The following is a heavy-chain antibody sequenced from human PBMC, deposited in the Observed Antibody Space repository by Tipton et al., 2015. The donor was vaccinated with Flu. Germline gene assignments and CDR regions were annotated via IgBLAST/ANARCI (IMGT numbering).Heavy chain of an antibody. CDR3: ASQCVVYDYDPFDT. V-gene: IGHV4-61*02. CDR1: GGSISSGNYY. J-gene: IGHJ3*02. Sequence: TLSLTCTVSGGSISSGNYYWSWIRQPAGKGLEWIGRIYSSGSTNYNPSLKSRITISIDTSKNQFSLKLNSVTATDTAVYFCASQCVVYDYDPFDTWGQGTTVTVSS. D-gene: IGHD5/OR15-5a*01. CDR2: IYSSGST.